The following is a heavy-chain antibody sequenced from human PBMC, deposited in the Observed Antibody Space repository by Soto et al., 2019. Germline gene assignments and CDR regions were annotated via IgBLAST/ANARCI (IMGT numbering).Heavy chain of an antibody. CDR3: ARDRDGGVQLWSTLYYYYYGMDV. J-gene: IGHJ6*02. D-gene: IGHD5-18*01. V-gene: IGHV1-18*01. CDR2: ISAYNGNT. Sequence: QVQLVQSGAEVKKPGASVKVSCKASGYTFTSYGISWVRQAPGQGREWMGWISAYNGNTNYAQKLQGRVTMTTDTSTSTAYMELRSLRSDDTAVYYCARDRDGGVQLWSTLYYYYYGMDVWGQGTTVTVSS. CDR1: GYTFTSYG.